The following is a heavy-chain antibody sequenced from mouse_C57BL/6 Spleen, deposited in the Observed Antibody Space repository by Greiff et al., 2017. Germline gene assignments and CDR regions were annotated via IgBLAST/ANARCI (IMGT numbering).Heavy chain of an antibody. CDR2: IDPSDSYT. J-gene: IGHJ4*01. CDR3: ARASTTVVEDYYAMDY. CDR1: GYTFTSYW. Sequence: QVQLQQPGAELVMPGASVKLSCKASGYTFTSYWMHWVKQRPGQGLEWIEEIDPSDSYTNYNQKFKGKSTLTVDKSSSTAYMQLSSLTSEDSAVYYCARASTTVVEDYYAMDYWGQGTSVTVSA. D-gene: IGHD1-1*01. V-gene: IGHV1-69*01.